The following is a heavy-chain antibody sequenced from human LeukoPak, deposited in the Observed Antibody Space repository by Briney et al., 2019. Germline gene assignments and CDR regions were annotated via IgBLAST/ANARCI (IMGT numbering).Heavy chain of an antibody. V-gene: IGHV3-48*04. CDR3: ARGPRTYDSSAYYYY. J-gene: IGHJ4*02. CDR2: ISSSSSTI. Sequence: GGSLRLSCAASGFTFSTYSMNWVRQAPGKGLEWVSYISSSSSTIYYADSVKGRFTISRDNAKNSLYLQMNTLRAEDTAVYFCARGPRTYDSSAYYYYWGQGTLVTVSS. D-gene: IGHD3-22*01. CDR1: GFTFSTYS.